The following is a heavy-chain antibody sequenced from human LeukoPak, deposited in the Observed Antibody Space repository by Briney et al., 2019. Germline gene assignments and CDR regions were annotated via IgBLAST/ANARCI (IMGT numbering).Heavy chain of an antibody. CDR1: GGSISSYY. D-gene: IGHD3-22*01. CDR2: IHYNGRT. J-gene: IGHJ4*02. V-gene: IGHV4-59*01. Sequence: PPETLSLTCIVSGGSISSYYWNWIRQPPGKGLEWLGYIHYNGRTNYNPSLKSRVTMSLDTSKNQFSLKLNSVTAADTAVYFCARDITDTSGYYYFDYWGQGTLVTVSS. CDR3: ARDITDTSGYYYFDY.